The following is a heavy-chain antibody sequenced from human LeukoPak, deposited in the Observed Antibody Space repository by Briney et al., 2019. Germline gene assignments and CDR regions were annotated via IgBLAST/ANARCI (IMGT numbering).Heavy chain of an antibody. Sequence: SETLSLTCTVSGGSISSSSYYWGWIRQPPGKGLEWIGSIYYSGSTYYNPSLKSRVTISVDTSKNQFPLKLSSVTAADTAVYYCARHASGWGNWFDPWGQGTLVTVSS. J-gene: IGHJ5*02. CDR2: IYYSGST. D-gene: IGHD6-19*01. CDR3: ARHASGWGNWFDP. V-gene: IGHV4-39*01. CDR1: GGSISSSSYY.